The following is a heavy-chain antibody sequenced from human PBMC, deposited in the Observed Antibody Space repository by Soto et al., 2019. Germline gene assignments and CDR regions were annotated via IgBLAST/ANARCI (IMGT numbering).Heavy chain of an antibody. Sequence: QVQLVQSGAEVKKPGSSVKVSCKASGGTFSSYTISWVRQAPGQGLEWMGRIIPILGIANYAQKFQGRVTITXXKXTXKAYRELSSRRSEDTAVYYCAREEYYGSGDSPVFDYWGQGTLVTVSS. CDR1: GGTFSSYT. CDR2: IIPILGIA. CDR3: AREEYYGSGDSPVFDY. D-gene: IGHD3-10*01. V-gene: IGHV1-69*08. J-gene: IGHJ4*02.